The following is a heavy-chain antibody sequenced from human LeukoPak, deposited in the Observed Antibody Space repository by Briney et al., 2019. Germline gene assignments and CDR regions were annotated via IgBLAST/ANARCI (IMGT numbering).Heavy chain of an antibody. CDR3: AREDGYCSGGNCYSYFDS. V-gene: IGHV3-23*01. CDR2: ISGSGGST. J-gene: IGHJ4*02. Sequence: PGGSLRLSCAASGFTFSSYAMSWVRQAPGKGLEWVSGISGSGGSTYYADSVKGRFAISRDNSKNTLYLQMYSLRAEDTAVYFCAREDGYCSGGNCYSYFDSWGQGTLVTVSS. D-gene: IGHD2-15*01. CDR1: GFTFSSYA.